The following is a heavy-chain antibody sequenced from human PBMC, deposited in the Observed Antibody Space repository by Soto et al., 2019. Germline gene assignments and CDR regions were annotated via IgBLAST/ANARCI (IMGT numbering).Heavy chain of an antibody. D-gene: IGHD2-2*03. CDR3: AGLPQKLDKNFDF. CDR2: IYHSGST. Sequence: SETLSLTCTVSGGSITTYYWSWIRQPPGKGLEWIGNIYHSGSTNYNPSLKSRVTISVDTSKNQFSLKLSSLTAADTAVYYCAGLPQKLDKNFDFWGPGTLVTVS. J-gene: IGHJ4*02. CDR1: GGSITTYY. V-gene: IGHV4-4*09.